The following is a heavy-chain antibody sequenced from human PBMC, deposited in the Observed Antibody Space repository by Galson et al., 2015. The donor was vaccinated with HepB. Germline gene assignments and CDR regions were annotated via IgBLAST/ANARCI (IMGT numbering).Heavy chain of an antibody. Sequence: SLRLSCAASGFPFNNAWMTWVRQAPGMGLEWVGRITSAPDGETTDYAAPAKGRFTISRDDSKNRLYLQMNSLKTEDTAVYYCTTDVYYSTYWSWLDPWGQGTLVTVSS. J-gene: IGHJ5*02. CDR1: GFPFNNAW. D-gene: IGHD2-8*02. V-gene: IGHV3-15*01. CDR2: ITSAPDGETT. CDR3: TTDVYYSTYWSWLDP.